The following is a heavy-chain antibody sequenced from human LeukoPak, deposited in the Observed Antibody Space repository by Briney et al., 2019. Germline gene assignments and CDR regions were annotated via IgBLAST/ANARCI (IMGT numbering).Heavy chain of an antibody. J-gene: IGHJ4*02. CDR1: GLTLSTNW. V-gene: IGHV3-74*01. CDR2: INSDGSRT. Sequence: GGSLSLSCAASGLTLSTNWMPWVRQGPGKGLVWVSCINSDGSRTTYADSVKGRFTISRDNAKNTLYLQMNTLRVEDTAVYYCARGSWSAADTNIDYWGQGTLVTVSS. D-gene: IGHD6-13*01. CDR3: ARGSWSAADTNIDY.